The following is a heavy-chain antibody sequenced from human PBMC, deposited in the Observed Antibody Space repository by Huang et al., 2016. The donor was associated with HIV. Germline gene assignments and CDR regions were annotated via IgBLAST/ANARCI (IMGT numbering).Heavy chain of an antibody. D-gene: IGHD6-19*01. CDR1: GGSIRGRRYC. V-gene: IGHV4-39*01. CDR2: IYYSGEI. Sequence: QLQLQESGPGPVKPSATLSLTCSVSGGSIRGRRYCWGWIRQPPGKGLEWIGSIYYSGEIHYGPSLKRRVTISVDKSKYQFSLKLSSVTAADTGVYYCARGKSGPSQWLASLGNYYYYMDVWGKGTTVTVSS. CDR3: ARGKSGPSQWLASLGNYYYYMDV. J-gene: IGHJ6*03.